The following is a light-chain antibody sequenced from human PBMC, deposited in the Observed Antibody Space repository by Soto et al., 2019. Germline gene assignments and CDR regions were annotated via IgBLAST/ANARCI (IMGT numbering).Light chain of an antibody. V-gene: IGLV1-44*01. CDR2: SNN. CDR1: SSNIGSNT. CDR3: AAWDDSLNGYV. J-gene: IGLJ1*01. Sequence: QSVLTQPPSASGTPGQRVTISCSGRSSNIGSNTVNWYQQVPGTAPKLLIYSNNQRPSGVPDRFSGSKSGTSASLAISGLQSEDEADYYCAAWDDSLNGYVFATGTKLTVL.